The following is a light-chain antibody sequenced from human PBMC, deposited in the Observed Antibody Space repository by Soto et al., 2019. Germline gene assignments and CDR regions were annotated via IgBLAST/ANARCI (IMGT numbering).Light chain of an antibody. J-gene: IGLJ2*01. V-gene: IGLV2-8*01. CDR1: STDVGGYNS. Sequence: QSALTQPPSASGSPGQSVTVSCTGTSTDVGGYNSVSWYQQHPGKAPKLIIYEVDKRPSGVPDRFSGSKSGNTASLTVFGLQDDDEAYYFCSSYAGSDILLFGGGTKLTVL. CDR3: SSYAGSDILL. CDR2: EVD.